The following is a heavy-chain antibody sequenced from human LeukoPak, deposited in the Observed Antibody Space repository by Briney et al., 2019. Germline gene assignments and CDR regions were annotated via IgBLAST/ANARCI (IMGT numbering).Heavy chain of an antibody. J-gene: IGHJ5*02. CDR2: IKQDGSEK. Sequence: PGGSLRLSCAASGFTFSSYFMSWVRQAPGKGLEWVANIKQDGSEKYYVDSVKGRFNISSDNAKNSMYLQMNSLRAEDTAVYYCARGKRSGFGVVIIPWFDPWGQGTLVTVSS. V-gene: IGHV3-7*04. CDR1: GFTFSSYF. D-gene: IGHD3-3*01. CDR3: ARGKRSGFGVVIIPWFDP.